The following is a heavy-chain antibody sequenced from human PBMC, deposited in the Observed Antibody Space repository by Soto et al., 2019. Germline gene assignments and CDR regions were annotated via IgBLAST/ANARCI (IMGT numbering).Heavy chain of an antibody. Sequence: GSGPTLVNPTQTLTLTCTFSGFSLSTSGMCVSWIRQPPGKALEWLALIDWDDDKYYSTSLKTRLTISKDTSKNQVVLTMTNMDPVDTATYYCARSRRGYSYGGFDYWGQGTLVTVSS. CDR2: IDWDDDK. J-gene: IGHJ4*02. CDR3: ARSRRGYSYGGFDY. D-gene: IGHD5-18*01. CDR1: GFSLSTSGMC. V-gene: IGHV2-70*01.